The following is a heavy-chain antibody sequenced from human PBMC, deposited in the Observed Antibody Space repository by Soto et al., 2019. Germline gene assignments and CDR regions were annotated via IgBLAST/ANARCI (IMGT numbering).Heavy chain of an antibody. Sequence: QVQLQESGPGLIKPSGTLSLTCAVSGGPISGYYWSWIRQPAGKGLEWIGRIYSTGGTSYNPSLKSRVTMSVDTSRSQLSLKLTSVTAADTAVYYCARDRSGYDAHYYFDYWGRGTLITVSS. CDR3: ARDRSGYDAHYYFDY. CDR1: GGPISGYY. V-gene: IGHV4-4*07. CDR2: IYSTGGT. D-gene: IGHD5-12*01. J-gene: IGHJ4*02.